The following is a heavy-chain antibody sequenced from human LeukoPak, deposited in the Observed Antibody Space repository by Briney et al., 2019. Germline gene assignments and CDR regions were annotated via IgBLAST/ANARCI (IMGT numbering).Heavy chain of an antibody. Sequence: GGSLRLSCAASGFTFSSYSMNWARQAPGKGLEWVSSISSSSSYIYYADSVKGRFTISRDNAKNSLYLQMNSLRAEDTAVYYCARGSFDAVPQDAFDIWGQGTMVTVSS. J-gene: IGHJ3*02. CDR1: GFTFSSYS. V-gene: IGHV3-21*01. D-gene: IGHD2-2*01. CDR2: ISSSSSYI. CDR3: ARGSFDAVPQDAFDI.